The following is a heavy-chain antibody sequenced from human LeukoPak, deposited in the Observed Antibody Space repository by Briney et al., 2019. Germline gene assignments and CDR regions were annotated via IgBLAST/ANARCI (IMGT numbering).Heavy chain of an antibody. V-gene: IGHV4-61*08. CDR1: GGSISSADYY. D-gene: IGHD4-23*01. CDR3: AGHILGGNFDS. J-gene: IGHJ4*02. Sequence: PSETLSLTCTASGGSISSADYYWSWIRQPPGKGLEWIGYISYSGNTNYNPSLKSRVTISFDTSNNQFSLKLTSVTAADSAVYYCAGHILGGNFDSWGQGTLVTVSS. CDR2: ISYSGNT.